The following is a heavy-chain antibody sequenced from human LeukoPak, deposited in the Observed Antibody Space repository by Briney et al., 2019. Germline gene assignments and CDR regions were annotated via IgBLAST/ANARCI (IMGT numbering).Heavy chain of an antibody. CDR3: ARSSDTPGYSSGWYTVDH. V-gene: IGHV3-30-3*01. D-gene: IGHD6-19*01. J-gene: IGHJ4*02. CDR2: ISYDGHNK. Sequence: GWSLRLSCAASGFTFSSYAMHWVRQAPGKGLEWVAVISYDGHNKYYADSVKGRFTISRDNSKNTLYLQMNSLRAEDTAVFYCARSSDTPGYSSGWYTVDHWGQGTLVTVSS. CDR1: GFTFSSYA.